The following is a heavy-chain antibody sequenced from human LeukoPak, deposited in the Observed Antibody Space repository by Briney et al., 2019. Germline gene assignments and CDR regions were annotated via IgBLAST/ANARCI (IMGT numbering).Heavy chain of an antibody. J-gene: IGHJ4*02. V-gene: IGHV3-30*02. Sequence: GGSLRLSCAASGFTFSSYGMHWVRQAPGKGLEWVAFIRYDGSNKYYADSVKGRLTISRDNSKNTLYLQMNSLRAEDTAVYYCAKDLWFGELSLDYWGQGTLVTVSS. CDR1: GFTFSSYG. CDR2: IRYDGSNK. CDR3: AKDLWFGELSLDY. D-gene: IGHD3-10*01.